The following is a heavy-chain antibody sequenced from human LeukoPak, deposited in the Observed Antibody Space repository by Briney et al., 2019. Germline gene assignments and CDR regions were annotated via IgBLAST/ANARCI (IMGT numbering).Heavy chain of an antibody. J-gene: IGHJ6*02. V-gene: IGHV1-8*01. CDR2: MNPNSGNT. CDR3: ARVRGTYYDFWSGYRAGYYGMDV. CDR1: GYTFTSYD. D-gene: IGHD3-3*01. Sequence: ASVKVSCKASGYTFTSYDINWVRQATGQGLEWMGWMNPNSGNTGYAQKFQGRVTVTRNTSISTAYMELSSLRSEDTAVYYCARVRGTYYDFWSGYRAGYYGMDVWGQGTTVTVSS.